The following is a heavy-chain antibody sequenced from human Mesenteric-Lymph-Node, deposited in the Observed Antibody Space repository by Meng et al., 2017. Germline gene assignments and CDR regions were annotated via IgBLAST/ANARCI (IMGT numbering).Heavy chain of an antibody. V-gene: IGHV3-30*01. CDR1: GFAFRDYA. J-gene: IGHJ4*02. CDR2: ISFDGSNI. D-gene: IGHD5-18*01. CDR3: ARDTAMASDRGYFDY. Sequence: QVQLVESGGGVVQPGRSLRLSCAASGFAFRDYAMHWVRQAPGKGLEWVALISFDGSNIRYADSVKGRFSVSRDNSKNTLDLQVDSLRVDDTAVYYCARDTAMASDRGYFDYWGQGTLVTVSS.